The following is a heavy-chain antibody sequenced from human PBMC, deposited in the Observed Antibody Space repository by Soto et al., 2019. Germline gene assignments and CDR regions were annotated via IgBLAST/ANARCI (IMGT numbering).Heavy chain of an antibody. V-gene: IGHV1-69*12. J-gene: IGHJ6*02. D-gene: IGHD2-15*01. Sequence: QVQLVQSGAEVKKPGSSVKVSCKASGGTFSSYAISWVRQAPGQGVEWMGGIIPIFGTANYAQKFQGRVTITADESRSTAYMELSSLRSEDAAVYYCAREERDVVGMDVWGHGTTVTVSS. CDR2: IIPIFGTA. CDR1: GGTFSSYA. CDR3: AREERDVVGMDV.